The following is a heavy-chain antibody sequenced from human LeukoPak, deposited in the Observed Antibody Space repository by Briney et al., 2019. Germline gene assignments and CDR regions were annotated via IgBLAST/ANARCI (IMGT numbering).Heavy chain of an antibody. D-gene: IGHD4-17*01. CDR1: GFTFRGYA. CDR3: TTTPTLRETTVIHY. Sequence: GGSLRLSCAASGFTFRGYAMSWVRQVPGKGLEWVGRIKSKTDGGTTDYAAPVQGRFTISRDDSKNTLYLQMNSLKTEDTAVYYCTTTPTLRETTVIHYWGQGTLVTVSS. V-gene: IGHV3-15*01. J-gene: IGHJ4*02. CDR2: IKSKTDGGTT.